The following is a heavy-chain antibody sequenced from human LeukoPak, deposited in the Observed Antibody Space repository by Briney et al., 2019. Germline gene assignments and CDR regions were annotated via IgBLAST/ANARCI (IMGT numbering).Heavy chain of an antibody. V-gene: IGHV3-7*01. Sequence: GGSLRLSCVASELTFSNFWMSWVRQAPGKGLEWVANIKQDGTEKYYVDSVKGRFTVSRDNAKNSLYLQMNSLRAEDTAVYYCARAIDYGYPGGYWGQGTLVTVSS. J-gene: IGHJ4*02. CDR3: ARAIDYGYPGGY. D-gene: IGHD4-17*01. CDR1: ELTFSNFW. CDR2: IKQDGTEK.